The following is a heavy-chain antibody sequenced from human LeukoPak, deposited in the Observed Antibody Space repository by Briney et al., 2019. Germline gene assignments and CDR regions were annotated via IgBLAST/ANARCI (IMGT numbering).Heavy chain of an antibody. Sequence: PGGSLRLSCAVSGFIVSNNYMTWVRQAPGKGLECVSLIYSGGSTFYVDSVKGRFSISRDTSKNTLYLQMDSLRAEDSAVYYCARVNPTYSSSGHAEYFFDYWGQGTLVTVSS. CDR2: IYSGGST. CDR1: GFIVSNNY. CDR3: ARVNPTYSSSGHAEYFFDY. V-gene: IGHV3-53*01. J-gene: IGHJ4*02. D-gene: IGHD6-13*01.